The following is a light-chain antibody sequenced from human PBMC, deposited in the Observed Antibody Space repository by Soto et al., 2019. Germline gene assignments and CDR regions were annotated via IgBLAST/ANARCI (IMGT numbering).Light chain of an antibody. CDR1: QSVTGD. CDR2: GAS. V-gene: IGKV3-15*01. Sequence: EIVMTQSPATLSVSPGERVTLSCRASQSVTGDLAWYQQKPGQAPRLLIYGASTRATGLPARFSGSGSGTEFTLTFSGLQSEDFAVYCCHQYNNCLQTFGPGTKEEIK. J-gene: IGKJ1*01. CDR3: HQYNNCLQT.